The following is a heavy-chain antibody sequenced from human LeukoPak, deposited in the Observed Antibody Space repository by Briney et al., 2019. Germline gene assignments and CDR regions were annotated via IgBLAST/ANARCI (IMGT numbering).Heavy chain of an antibody. CDR3: AKGLSLNYFDY. V-gene: IGHV3-74*01. Sequence: GGSLRLSCAASGFSFSTYWMHWVRQAPGKGLVWVSRINSDGSSTSYADSVKGRFTISRDNAKNTLYLQMNSLRAEDTAVYYCAKGLSLNYFDYWGQGTLVTVSS. CDR1: GFSFSTYW. D-gene: IGHD5/OR15-5a*01. CDR2: INSDGSST. J-gene: IGHJ4*02.